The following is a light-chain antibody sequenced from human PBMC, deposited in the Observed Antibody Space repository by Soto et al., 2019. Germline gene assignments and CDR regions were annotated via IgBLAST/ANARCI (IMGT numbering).Light chain of an antibody. CDR3: QQYDISPWT. J-gene: IGKJ1*01. Sequence: DIVLTQSPGTLSLSPGERVTLSCRASQTVRSNYLAWYQQRPGQTPRLLIYGATSRATGIPDRFSGSGSGTDFSLTISRLEPEDVAVYFCQQYDISPWTFGQGTKVEV. V-gene: IGKV3-20*01. CDR2: GAT. CDR1: QTVRSNY.